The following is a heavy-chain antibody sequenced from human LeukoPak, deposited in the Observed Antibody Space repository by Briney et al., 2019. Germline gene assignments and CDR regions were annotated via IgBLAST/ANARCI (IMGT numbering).Heavy chain of an antibody. CDR2: ISSSSSYI. CDR1: GFTFSSYS. D-gene: IGHD3-3*01. CDR3: ARDNDYDFWSGLPGHGY. Sequence: GGSLRLSCAASGFTFSSYSMNWVRQAPGKGLEWVSSISSSSSYIYYADSVKGRFTISRDNAKNSLYLQMNSLRAEDTAVYYCARDNDYDFWSGLPGHGYWGQGTLVTVSS. J-gene: IGHJ4*02. V-gene: IGHV3-21*01.